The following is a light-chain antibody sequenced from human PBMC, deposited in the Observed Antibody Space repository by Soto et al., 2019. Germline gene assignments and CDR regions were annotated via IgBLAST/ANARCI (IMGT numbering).Light chain of an antibody. CDR2: DAS. J-gene: IGKJ2*01. CDR1: QSVSSTF. CDR3: QQYGNSPYT. V-gene: IGKV3-20*01. Sequence: EIVLMQSPSTLSLSPGERATLSCRASQSVSSTFLSWYQQKPGQAPRLLIFDASSIATGIPDRFSGSGSGTDFTLTIRSLEPEDFAVYFCQQYGNSPYTFGQGTKLEI.